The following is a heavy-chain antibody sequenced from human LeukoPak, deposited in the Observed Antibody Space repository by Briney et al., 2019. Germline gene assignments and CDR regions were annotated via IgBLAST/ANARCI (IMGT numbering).Heavy chain of an antibody. CDR1: GFTFSSYA. V-gene: IGHV3-30*04. D-gene: IGHD5-18*01. Sequence: PGGSLRLSCAASGFTFSSYAMHWVRQAPGPGLERVAVISYDGSNKYYADSVKGRFTVSRENSKNTPYLQMNSLRAEDTAVYDCARGWGGYSYGNTGSDFDYWGQGTLVTVSS. J-gene: IGHJ4*02. CDR2: ISYDGSNK. CDR3: ARGWGGYSYGNTGSDFDY.